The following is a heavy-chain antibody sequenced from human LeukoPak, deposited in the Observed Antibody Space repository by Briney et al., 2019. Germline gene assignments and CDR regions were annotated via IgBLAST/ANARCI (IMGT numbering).Heavy chain of an antibody. CDR1: GFTSSDYY. V-gene: IGHV3-11*01. CDR2: ISSSGSTI. CDR3: ARDMGREVYSSSPDY. Sequence: PGGSLRLSCAASGFTSSDYYMSWIRQAPGKGLEWVSYISSSGSTIYYADSVKGRFTISRDNAKNSLYLQMNSLRAEDTAVYYCARDMGREVYSSSPDYWGQGTLVTVSS. D-gene: IGHD6-13*01. J-gene: IGHJ4*02.